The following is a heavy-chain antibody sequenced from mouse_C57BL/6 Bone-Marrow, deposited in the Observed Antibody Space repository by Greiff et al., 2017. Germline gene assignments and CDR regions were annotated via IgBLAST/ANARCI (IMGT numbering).Heavy chain of an antibody. V-gene: IGHV1-82*01. CDR2: IYPGDGDT. CDR1: GYAFSSSW. D-gene: IGHD1-1*01. CDR3: ASLLLRCGYYFDY. Sequence: QVQLQQSGPELVKPGASVKISCKASGYAFSSSWMNWVKQRPGKGLEWIGRIYPGDGDTNYNGKFKGKATLTADKSSSTAYMQLSSLTSEDSAVYFCASLLLRCGYYFDYWGQGTTLTVSS. J-gene: IGHJ2*01.